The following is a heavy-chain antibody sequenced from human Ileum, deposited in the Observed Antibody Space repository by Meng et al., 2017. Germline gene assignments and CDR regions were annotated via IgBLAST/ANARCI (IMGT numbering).Heavy chain of an antibody. CDR1: GDTFTSYD. J-gene: IGHJ5*02. Sequence: QVQLVQSEAEVRNPGASVKVACRGSGDTFTSYDIHWVRQAPGQGLEWMGWMSPNSGNTGYSQNFQGRVTLTRSTPLRTVYMELSSLQSEDTAVYYCARVVSSGTFGDWFDPWGQGTLVTVSS. CDR3: ARVVSSGTFGDWFDP. V-gene: IGHV1-8*01. CDR2: MSPNSGNT. D-gene: IGHD3-10*01.